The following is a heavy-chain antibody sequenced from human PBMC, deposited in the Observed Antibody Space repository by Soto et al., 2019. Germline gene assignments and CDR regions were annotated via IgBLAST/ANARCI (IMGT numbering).Heavy chain of an antibody. V-gene: IGHV2-5*02. J-gene: IGHJ4*02. D-gene: IGHD3-10*01. CDR2: IYWDDDK. CDR3: AHRPHVLRWFGEYSFDY. Sequence: QITLKESGPTLVKPTQTLTLTCTFSGLSLTTSGLGVGWIRQPPGKALEWLALIYWDDDKRYNPSLKSRLTITKDTSKNEVVLTITNMDPVDTATYYCAHRPHVLRWFGEYSFDYWGQGTLVTVSS. CDR1: GLSLTTSGLG.